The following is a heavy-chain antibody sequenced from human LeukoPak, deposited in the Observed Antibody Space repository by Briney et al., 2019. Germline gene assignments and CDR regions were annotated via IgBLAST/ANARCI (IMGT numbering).Heavy chain of an antibody. CDR3: AREVWGSYRYNWFDP. Sequence: GGTLRLSCAASGFTFSSYGMSWVRQAPGKGLEWVSAISGSGGSTYYADSVKGRFTISRDNSKNSLYLQTNSLRAEDTALYYCAREVWGSYRYNWFDPWGQGTLVTVSS. J-gene: IGHJ5*02. D-gene: IGHD3-16*02. CDR2: ISGSGGST. CDR1: GFTFSSYG. V-gene: IGHV3-23*01.